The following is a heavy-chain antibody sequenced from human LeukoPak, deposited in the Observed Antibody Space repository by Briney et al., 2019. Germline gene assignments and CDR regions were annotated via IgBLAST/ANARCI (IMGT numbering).Heavy chain of an antibody. V-gene: IGHV3-7*01. Sequence: GGSLRLSCAASGFRFSNYWMSWVRQAPGEGLEWVANIKQDGSEKDYVDSMKGRFTISRDNAKNSVYLQVDSLRVEDTAVYYCARIGYSSSSFDYWGQGTLVTVSS. CDR3: ARIGYSSSSFDY. J-gene: IGHJ4*02. CDR2: IKQDGSEK. D-gene: IGHD6-13*01. CDR1: GFRFSNYW.